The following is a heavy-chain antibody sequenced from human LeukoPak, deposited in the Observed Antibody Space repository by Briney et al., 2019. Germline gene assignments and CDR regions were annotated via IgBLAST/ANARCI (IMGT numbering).Heavy chain of an antibody. CDR3: ARDVYSGSYYTDY. V-gene: IGHV4-39*07. J-gene: IGHJ4*02. Sequence: WVRQAPGKGLEWIGSVYYSGTTYYNPSLKSRVTTSVDTSKNQFSLKLTSVTAADTAVYYCARDVYSGSYYTDYWGQGTLVTVSS. D-gene: IGHD1-26*01. CDR2: VYYSGTT.